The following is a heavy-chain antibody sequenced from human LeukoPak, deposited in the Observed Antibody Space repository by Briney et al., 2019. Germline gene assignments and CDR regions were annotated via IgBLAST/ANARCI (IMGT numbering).Heavy chain of an antibody. Sequence: GGSLRLSCAASGFTFSSYSMNWVRQAPGKGLEWVSYISSSSSTIYYADSVKGRFTISRDNSKGTVYLQMNSLRPEDTAVYYCAKDDAWLQYGNWGRGTLVTVSS. J-gene: IGHJ4*02. CDR2: ISSSSSTI. CDR1: GFTFSSYS. V-gene: IGHV3-48*01. D-gene: IGHD5-24*01. CDR3: AKDDAWLQYGN.